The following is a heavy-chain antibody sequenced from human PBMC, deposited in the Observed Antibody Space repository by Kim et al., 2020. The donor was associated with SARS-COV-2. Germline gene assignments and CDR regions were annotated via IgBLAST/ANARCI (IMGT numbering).Heavy chain of an antibody. CDR1: GFTFDDYA. J-gene: IGHJ4*02. CDR2: ISWNSGSI. D-gene: IGHD3-10*01. Sequence: GGSLRLSCAASGFTFDDYAMHWVRQAPGKGLEWVSGISWNSGSIGYADSVKGRFTISRDNAKNSLYLQMNSLRAEDTALYYCAKDKGVRGVIPYYFDYWGQGTLVTVSS. V-gene: IGHV3-9*01. CDR3: AKDKGVRGVIPYYFDY.